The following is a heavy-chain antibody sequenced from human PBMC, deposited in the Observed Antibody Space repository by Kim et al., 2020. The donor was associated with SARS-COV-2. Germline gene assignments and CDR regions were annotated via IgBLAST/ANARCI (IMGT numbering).Heavy chain of an antibody. CDR2: ISYEGSNK. CDR1: GFTFSSYA. Sequence: GGSLRLSCESSGFTFSSYAMHWVRQAPGKGLEWVAFISYEGSNKYYADSVKGRFTISRESSKSTVHLQMDSLRLEDTAVYYCARDWAPSYGSGSYLFDYWGQETHVPVST. J-gene: IGHJ4*02. CDR3: ARDWAPSYGSGSYLFDY. D-gene: IGHD3-10*01. V-gene: IGHV3-30*04.